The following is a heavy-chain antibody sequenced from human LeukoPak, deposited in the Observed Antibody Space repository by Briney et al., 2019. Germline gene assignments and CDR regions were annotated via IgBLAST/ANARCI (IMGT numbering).Heavy chain of an antibody. Sequence: SETLSLTCAVSGYSISSGYYWGWIRQPPGKGLEWIGSIYHSGSTYYNPSLKSRVTISVDTSKNQFSLKLSSVTAADTAVYYCARRLVVVVPGVDPEWLTQNWFDPWGQGTLVTVSS. CDR3: ARRLVVVVPGVDPEWLTQNWFDP. D-gene: IGHD2-2*01. CDR2: IYHSGST. V-gene: IGHV4-38-2*01. J-gene: IGHJ5*02. CDR1: GYSISSGYY.